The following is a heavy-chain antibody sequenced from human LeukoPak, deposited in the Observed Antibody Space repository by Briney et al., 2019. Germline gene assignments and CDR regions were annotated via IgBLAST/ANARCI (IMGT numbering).Heavy chain of an antibody. D-gene: IGHD3-9*01. CDR3: ARGHYDVLAASYKWTPDY. J-gene: IGHJ4*02. Sequence: PGGSLRLSCAASGFTFNTFNMNWVRQAAGKRLEWVSSITGGGDYIYYADSVKGRFTTSRDNAKNSLSLQLNSLRVEDTAVYYCARGHYDVLAASYKWTPDYWGQGTLVTVSS. CDR1: GFTFNTFN. V-gene: IGHV3-21*01. CDR2: ITGGGDYI.